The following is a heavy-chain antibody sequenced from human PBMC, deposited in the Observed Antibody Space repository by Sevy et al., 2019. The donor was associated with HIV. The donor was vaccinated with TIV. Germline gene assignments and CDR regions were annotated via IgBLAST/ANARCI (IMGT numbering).Heavy chain of an antibody. CDR2: ISGSGGST. V-gene: IGHV3-23*01. Sequence: GGSLRLSCGASGFTFSSYAMSWVRQAPGKGLEWVSAISGSGGSTYYADSVKGRFTISRDNSKNTLYLQMNSLRAEDTAVYYCAGTGHYDFWSGYFDAFDIWGQGTMVTVSS. J-gene: IGHJ3*02. CDR1: GFTFSSYA. CDR3: AGTGHYDFWSGYFDAFDI. D-gene: IGHD3-3*01.